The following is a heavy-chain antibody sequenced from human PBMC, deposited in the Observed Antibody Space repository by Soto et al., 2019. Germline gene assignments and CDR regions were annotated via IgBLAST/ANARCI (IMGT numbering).Heavy chain of an antibody. CDR1: GYTLTELS. V-gene: IGHV1-24*01. J-gene: IGHJ6*02. CDR2: FDPEDGET. Sequence: GASVKVSCKVSGYTLTELSMHWVRQAPGKGLEWMGGFDPEDGETIYAQKFQGRVTMTEDTSTDTAYMELSSLRSEDTAVYYCATKSHGSGSSSYYYYGMDVWGQGTTVTVSS. CDR3: ATKSHGSGSSSYYYYGMDV. D-gene: IGHD3-10*01.